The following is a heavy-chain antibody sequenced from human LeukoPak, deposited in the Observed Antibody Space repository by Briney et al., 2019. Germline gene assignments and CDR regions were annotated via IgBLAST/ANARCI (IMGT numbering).Heavy chain of an antibody. CDR2: INGDGRNI. CDR1: GFTFSSYW. J-gene: IGHJ4*02. CDR3: AKSRSGSANWALQIFDN. V-gene: IGHV3-74*01. Sequence: GGSLRLSCVASGFTFSSYWMHWVRQDPTKGLVWVSRINGDGRNINYADSVKGRFTISRDNSKNSLFVQMNSLRAEDTAVYFCAKSRSGSANWALQIFDNWGQGTLVTVSS. D-gene: IGHD1-1*01.